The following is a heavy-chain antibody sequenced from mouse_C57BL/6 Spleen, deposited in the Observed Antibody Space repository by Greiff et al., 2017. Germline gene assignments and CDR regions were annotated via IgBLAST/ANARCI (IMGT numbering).Heavy chain of an antibody. D-gene: IGHD4-1*02. CDR2: IDPNSGGT. J-gene: IGHJ2*01. CDR3: ARGPTRTTIFDY. V-gene: IGHV1-62-3*01. Sequence: VQLQQSGAELVKPGASVKLSSKASGYTFTSYWMHWVKQRPGRGLEWIGRIDPNSGGTKYNEKFKSKDTLTVDKHSSTAYMQRSSLPSEDSAVYYCARGPTRTTIFDYWGQGTTLTVSS. CDR1: GYTFTSYW.